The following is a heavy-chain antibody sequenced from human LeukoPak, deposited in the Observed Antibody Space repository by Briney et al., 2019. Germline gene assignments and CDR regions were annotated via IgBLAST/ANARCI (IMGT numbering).Heavy chain of an antibody. CDR1: GGTFSSYA. D-gene: IGHD6-25*01. V-gene: IGHV1-69*06. J-gene: IGHJ6*04. Sequence: ASVKVSCKASGGTFSSYAISWVRQAPGQGLEWMGGIIPIFGTANYAQKFQGRATITADKSTSTAYMGLSSLRSEDTAVYYCARTRRPLPPYYYYYGMDVWGKGTTVTVSS. CDR3: ARTRRPLPPYYYYYGMDV. CDR2: IIPIFGTA.